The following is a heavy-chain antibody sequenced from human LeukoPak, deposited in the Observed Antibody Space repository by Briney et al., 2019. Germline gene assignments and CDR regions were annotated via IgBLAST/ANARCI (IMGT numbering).Heavy chain of an antibody. CDR2: FYYTGTI. CDR1: GGSMSSTDHF. Sequence: PSETLSLTCIVSGGSMSSTDHFWGWIRQPPGKGLEWIGSFYYTGTIFYSPSLESRGTISIDTSKNQFSLKIRSVTAADTAVYYCARQGVVPNKAGRYFDLWGRGALVTVSS. D-gene: IGHD3-10*01. J-gene: IGHJ2*01. V-gene: IGHV4-39*01. CDR3: ARQGVVPNKAGRYFDL.